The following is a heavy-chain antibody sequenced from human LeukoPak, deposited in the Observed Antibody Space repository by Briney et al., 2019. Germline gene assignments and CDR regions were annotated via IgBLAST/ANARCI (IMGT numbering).Heavy chain of an antibody. CDR3: ARAGPGGLWGDY. J-gene: IGHJ4*02. CDR2: IYYSGST. Sequence: PSETLSLTCTVSGGSISSYYWSRIRQPPGKGLEWIGYIYYSGSTNYNPSLKSRVTISVDTSKNQFSLKLSSVTAADTAVYYCARAGPGGLWGDYWGQGTLVTVSS. D-gene: IGHD3-16*01. V-gene: IGHV4-59*01. CDR1: GGSISSYY.